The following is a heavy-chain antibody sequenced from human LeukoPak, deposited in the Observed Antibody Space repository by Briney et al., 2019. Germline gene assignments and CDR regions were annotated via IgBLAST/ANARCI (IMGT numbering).Heavy chain of an antibody. CDR1: GYTFTGYY. D-gene: IGHD3-3*01. V-gene: IGHV1-2*02. CDR3: ARDGEVKMYYDFWSGYYYMDV. Sequence: ASVKVSCKASGYTFTGYYMHWVRQAPGQGLEWMGWISPNSGGTNYAQKFQGRVTMTRDTSISTAYMELSRLRSDDTAVYYCARDGEVKMYYDFWSGYYYMDVWGKGTTVTVSS. CDR2: ISPNSGGT. J-gene: IGHJ6*03.